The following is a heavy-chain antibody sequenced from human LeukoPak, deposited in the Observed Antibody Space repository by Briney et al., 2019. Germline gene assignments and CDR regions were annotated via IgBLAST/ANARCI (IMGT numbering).Heavy chain of an antibody. CDR2: INSDGSST. V-gene: IGHV3-74*01. CDR3: ARDYYDSSGYYNWFDP. D-gene: IGHD3-22*01. Sequence: GGSLRLSCAASGFILNNYYMHWVRQAPGKGLVWVSRINSDGSSTSYADSVKGRFTISRDNAKNTLYLQMNSLRAEDTAVYYCARDYYDSSGYYNWFDPWGQGTLVTVSS. CDR1: GFILNNYY. J-gene: IGHJ5*02.